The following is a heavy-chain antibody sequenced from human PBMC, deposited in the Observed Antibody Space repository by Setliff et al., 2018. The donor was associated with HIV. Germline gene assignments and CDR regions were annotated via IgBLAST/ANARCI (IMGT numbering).Heavy chain of an antibody. CDR3: ARSMGFKATTRLDF. D-gene: IGHD3-10*01. Sequence: PGESLKISCQASGYSFTALWIAWVRQMPGKGLEWRGMVFPDDSDTRYSQSFQGQVSMSADKSINTAYLQWSSRKASDTAVYYCARSMGFKATTRLDFWGPGTLVTVSS. CDR1: GYSFTALW. V-gene: IGHV5-51*01. CDR2: VFPDDSDT. J-gene: IGHJ4*02.